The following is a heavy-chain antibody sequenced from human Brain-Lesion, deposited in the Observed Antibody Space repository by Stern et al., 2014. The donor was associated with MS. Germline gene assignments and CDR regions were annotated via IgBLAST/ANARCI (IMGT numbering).Heavy chain of an antibody. Sequence: VQLVESGPGLVKPSQTLSLSCTVSGGSISSGGYYWSWIRQPAGKGLEWIGRIFNSGSTSSNPSLKGRAPISKDPPKNHFSLRLNPMTAADTAVYYCARGRVVPGFQYYATDVWGQGTTVIVSS. CDR2: IFNSGST. CDR3: ARGRVVPGFQYYATDV. V-gene: IGHV4-61*02. D-gene: IGHD2-2*01. J-gene: IGHJ6*02. CDR1: GGSISSGGYY.